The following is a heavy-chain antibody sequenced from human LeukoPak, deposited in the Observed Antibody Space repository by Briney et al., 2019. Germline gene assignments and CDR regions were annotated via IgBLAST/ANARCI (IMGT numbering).Heavy chain of an antibody. J-gene: IGHJ4*02. D-gene: IGHD6-13*01. CDR2: INTDGSST. CDR1: GFTFSIYW. Sequence: GGSLRLSCAASGFTFSIYWMHWVRQAPGKGLVWVSRINTDGSSTRYADSVKGRFTISRDNAKNTVYLQMNSLRAEDTAVYYCARRSAVGHFDYWGQGTLVTVSS. CDR3: ARRSAVGHFDY. V-gene: IGHV3-74*01.